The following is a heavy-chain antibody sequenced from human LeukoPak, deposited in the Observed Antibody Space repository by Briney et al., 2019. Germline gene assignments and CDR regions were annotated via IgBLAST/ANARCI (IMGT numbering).Heavy chain of an antibody. CDR1: GFTFSSYA. Sequence: GGSLRLSCAASGFTFSSYAMSWVRQAPGKGLEWVSAISGSGGSTYYADSVKGRFTISRDNSKNTLYLQMNSLRAEDTAVYYYAKSPNYDILTGYYTGDNWFDPWGQGTLVTVSS. CDR3: AKSPNYDILTGYYTGDNWFDP. D-gene: IGHD3-9*01. V-gene: IGHV3-23*01. J-gene: IGHJ5*02. CDR2: ISGSGGST.